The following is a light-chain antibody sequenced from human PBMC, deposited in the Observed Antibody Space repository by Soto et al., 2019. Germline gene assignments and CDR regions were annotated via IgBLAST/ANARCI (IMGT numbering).Light chain of an antibody. J-gene: IGKJ2*01. Sequence: EVGLTQSPAALSLSPGERATLSCKTSQTVSTYLGWYQHKPGQAPRLLIYDASIRAAGIPARFIGSGSGTDFTLTISSLAPEDSAVDHCQHRVSWPPNFGQGTRLEIE. V-gene: IGKV3-11*01. CDR1: QTVSTY. CDR2: DAS. CDR3: QHRVSWPPN.